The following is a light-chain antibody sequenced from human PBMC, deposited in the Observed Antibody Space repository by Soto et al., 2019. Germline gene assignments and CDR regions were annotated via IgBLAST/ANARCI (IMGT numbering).Light chain of an antibody. J-gene: IGKJ1*01. CDR1: QSISVW. Sequence: DIQMTQSPSTLSASVGDRVTITCRASQSISVWLAWYQQKAGKAPNLLIYKASRLESGVPSRFSGSGSETEFTLTISGLQPGDSATYYCQQYNSYSPTVXQGTKVDIK. V-gene: IGKV1-5*03. CDR3: QQYNSYSPT. CDR2: KAS.